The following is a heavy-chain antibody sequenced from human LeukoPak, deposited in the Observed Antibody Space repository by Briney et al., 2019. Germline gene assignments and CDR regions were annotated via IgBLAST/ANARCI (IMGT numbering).Heavy chain of an antibody. V-gene: IGHV3-23*01. CDR3: AIMHPYYDGSGYWVQ. D-gene: IGHD3-22*01. CDR2: ISTSGGSS. Sequence: GESLRLSCAGSGFTFSSYAMSWVRQAPGKGLEWVSGISTSGGSSSYADSVKGRFTISRDNPRNTLYMQMNSLRAEDTALYYCAIMHPYYDGSGYWVQWGQGTLVTVSS. CDR1: GFTFSSYA. J-gene: IGHJ4*02.